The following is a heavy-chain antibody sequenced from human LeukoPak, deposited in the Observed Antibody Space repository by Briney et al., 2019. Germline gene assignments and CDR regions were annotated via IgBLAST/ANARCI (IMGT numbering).Heavy chain of an antibody. V-gene: IGHV4-59*08. Sequence: SETLSLTCTVSGGSISSYYWSWIRQPPGKGLEWIGYIYYSGSTNYNPSLKSRVTISVDTSKNQFPLKLSSVTAADTAVYYCASVLYRGAFDIWGQGTMVTVSS. CDR1: GGSISSYY. CDR3: ASVLYRGAFDI. J-gene: IGHJ3*02. D-gene: IGHD2-2*02. CDR2: IYYSGST.